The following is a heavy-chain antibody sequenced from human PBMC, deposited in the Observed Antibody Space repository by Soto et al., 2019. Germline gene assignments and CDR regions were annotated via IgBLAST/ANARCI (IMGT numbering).Heavy chain of an antibody. CDR1: GFTFSSYG. D-gene: IGHD5-12*01. Sequence: QVQLVESGGGVVQPGRSLRLSCAASGFTFSSYGMHWVRQAPGKGLEWVAVIWYDGSNKYYADSVNGRFTISRDNSKNRLYLQMNRLRAEDTAVYYCARYRYRGNDLDYWCQGTLVTVS. J-gene: IGHJ4*02. V-gene: IGHV3-33*01. CDR3: ARYRYRGNDLDY. CDR2: IWYDGSNK.